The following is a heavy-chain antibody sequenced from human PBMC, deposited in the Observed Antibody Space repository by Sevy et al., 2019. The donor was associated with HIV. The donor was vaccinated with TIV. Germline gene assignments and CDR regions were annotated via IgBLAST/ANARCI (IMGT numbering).Heavy chain of an antibody. CDR1: GFTFSSYS. D-gene: IGHD3-22*01. V-gene: IGHV3-21*01. Sequence: GGSLRLSCAASGFTFSSYSMNWVRQAPGKGLEWVSSISSSSSYIYYADSVKGRFTISRDNAKNSLYLQMNSLRAEDTAVYYCARGRYDSSGYYVIGQTDYWGQGTLVTVSS. J-gene: IGHJ4*02. CDR2: ISSSSSYI. CDR3: ARGRYDSSGYYVIGQTDY.